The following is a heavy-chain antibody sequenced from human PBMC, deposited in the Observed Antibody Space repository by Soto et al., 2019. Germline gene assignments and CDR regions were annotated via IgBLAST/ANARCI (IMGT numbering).Heavy chain of an antibody. CDR3: ARHTPAISISDH. D-gene: IGHD2-15*01. J-gene: IGHJ4*02. Sequence: SETLSLTCPVAGGSLSSSSYYWGWIRQPPGKGLEWIGSIYYSGSTYYNPSLKSRVTISVDTSKNQFSLKLSSVTAADTAVYYCARHTPAISISDHWGQGTLVTVSS. V-gene: IGHV4-39*01. CDR1: GGSLSSSSYY. CDR2: IYYSGST.